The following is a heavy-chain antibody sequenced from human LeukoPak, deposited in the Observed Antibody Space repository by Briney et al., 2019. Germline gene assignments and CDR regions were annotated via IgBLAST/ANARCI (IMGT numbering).Heavy chain of an antibody. J-gene: IGHJ5*02. CDR2: IYHSGST. CDR3: ARSPEANWFDP. CDR1: GGSFSGYY. V-gene: IGHV4-34*01. Sequence: PSETLSLTCAVYGGSFSGYYWSWIRQPPGKGLEWIGYIYHSGSTYYNPSLKSRVTISVDRSKNQFSLKLSSVTAADTAVYYCARSPEANWFDPWGQGTLVTVSS.